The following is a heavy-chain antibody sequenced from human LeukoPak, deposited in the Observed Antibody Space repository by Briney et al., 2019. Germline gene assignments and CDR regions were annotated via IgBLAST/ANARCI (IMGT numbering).Heavy chain of an antibody. CDR2: IYDSGST. CDR1: GYSISSGYC. V-gene: IGHV4-38-2*01. J-gene: IGHJ5*01. CDR3: TRRVSCGNDWFDS. Sequence: SETLCLTCAVSGYSISSGYCWSWIGQPPGRGLEWIGSIYDSGSTYYNPSLKSRVTISVDTSNNQFPLKLSSVTAADTAVYCCTRRVSCGNDWFDSWGQGTLVTVSS. D-gene: IGHD1-14*01.